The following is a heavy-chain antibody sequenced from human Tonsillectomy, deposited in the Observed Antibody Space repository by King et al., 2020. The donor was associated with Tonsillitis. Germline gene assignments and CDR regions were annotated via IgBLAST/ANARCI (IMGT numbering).Heavy chain of an antibody. CDR2: IDPFDSYT. CDR1: GYSFTSYW. Sequence: VQLVESGAEVKKPGESLRISCKGSGYSFTSYWITWVRQMPGRGLEWMGKIDPFDSYTNYRPSFQGHVTISADKSISTAYLQWSSLKASDTAMYYCARDGYCSGGSFYSGWGQGTLVTVFS. V-gene: IGHV5-10-1*03. J-gene: IGHJ4*02. D-gene: IGHD2-15*01. CDR3: ARDGYCSGGSFYSG.